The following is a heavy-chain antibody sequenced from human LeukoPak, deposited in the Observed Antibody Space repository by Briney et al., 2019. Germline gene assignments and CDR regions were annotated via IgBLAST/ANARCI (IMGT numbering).Heavy chain of an antibody. CDR2: IYSGDNT. D-gene: IGHD5-18*01. CDR3: ARDKWVT. J-gene: IGHJ4*02. CDR1: GFTISSNY. Sequence: PGGSLRLSCAASGFTISSNYMSWVRQAPGKGLEWVSVIYSGDNTYYADSVKGRFIITRDNSNNTVYLQMNSLRAEDTAVYYCARDKWVTWGQGTPVTVSS. V-gene: IGHV3-66*01.